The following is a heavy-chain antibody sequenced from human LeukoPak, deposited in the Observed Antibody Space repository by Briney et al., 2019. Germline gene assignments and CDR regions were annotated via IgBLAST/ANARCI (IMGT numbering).Heavy chain of an antibody. D-gene: IGHD2/OR15-2a*01. CDR2: IKEDGSEK. V-gene: IGHV3-7*05. J-gene: IGHJ4*02. CDR1: GFTFSSPW. CDR3: AGNTHSGY. Sequence: GGSLRLSCAASGFTFSSPWMKWVRQAPGKGLESVAVIKEDGSEKYYVDSVKGRFAISRDNAKNSLYLQMNNLRAEDTAVYFCAGNTHSGYWGQGALVTVSS.